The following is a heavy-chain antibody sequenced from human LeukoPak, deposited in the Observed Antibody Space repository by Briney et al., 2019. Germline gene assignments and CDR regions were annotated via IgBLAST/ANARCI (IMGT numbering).Heavy chain of an antibody. D-gene: IGHD3-3*01. V-gene: IGHV4-59*01. CDR3: ARLVTRITIFGVVIPNWFDP. CDR1: GGSISSYY. Sequence: SETLSLTCTVSGGSISSYYWSWIRQPPGKGLEWIGYIYYSGSTNYNPSLKSRVTISVDTSKNQFSLKLSSVTAADTAVYYCARLVTRITIFGVVIPNWFDPWGQGTLVTVSS. J-gene: IGHJ5*02. CDR2: IYYSGST.